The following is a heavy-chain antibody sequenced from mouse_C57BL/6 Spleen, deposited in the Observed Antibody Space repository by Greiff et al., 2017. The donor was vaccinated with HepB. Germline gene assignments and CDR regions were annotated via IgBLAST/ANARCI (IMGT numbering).Heavy chain of an antibody. Sequence: VQLKESGAELVRPGASVKLSCTASGFNIKDYYMHWVKQRPEQGLEWIGRIDPEDGDTEYAPKFQGKATMTADTSSNTAYLQLSSLTSEDTAVYYCTTQVYDYGSHWYFDVWGTGTTVTVSS. V-gene: IGHV14-1*01. CDR2: IDPEDGDT. J-gene: IGHJ1*03. CDR1: GFNIKDYY. D-gene: IGHD1-1*01. CDR3: TTQVYDYGSHWYFDV.